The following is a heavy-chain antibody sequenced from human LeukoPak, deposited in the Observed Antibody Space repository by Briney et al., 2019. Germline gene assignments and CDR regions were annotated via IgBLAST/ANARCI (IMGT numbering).Heavy chain of an antibody. Sequence: SETLSLTCAVYGGSFSGYYWSWIRQPPGKGLEWIGEINHSGSTNYNPSLKSRVTISVDTSKNQFSLKLSSVTAADTAVYYCARAGNRQRPRPYGMDVWGQGTTVTVSS. CDR1: GGSFSGYY. V-gene: IGHV4-34*01. CDR2: INHSGST. D-gene: IGHD1-14*01. J-gene: IGHJ6*02. CDR3: ARAGNRQRPRPYGMDV.